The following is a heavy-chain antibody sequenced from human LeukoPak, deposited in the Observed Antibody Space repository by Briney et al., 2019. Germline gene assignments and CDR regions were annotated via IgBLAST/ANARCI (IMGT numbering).Heavy chain of an antibody. CDR3: AKGSVETSSTWMRHLDY. CDR1: GFTFSSSE. V-gene: IGHV3-48*03. CDR2: ISSSGSTI. D-gene: IGHD2/OR15-2a*01. Sequence: GGSLRLSCAASGFTFSSSEMNWVRQAPGKGLEWVSHISSSGSTIYYADSVKGRFTISRDNSKNTLYLQMNSLRAEDTAVYYCAKGSVETSSTWMRHLDYWGQGTLVTVSS. J-gene: IGHJ4*02.